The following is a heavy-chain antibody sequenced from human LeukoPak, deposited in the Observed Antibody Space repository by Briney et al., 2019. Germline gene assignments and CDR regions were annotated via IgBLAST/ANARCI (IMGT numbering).Heavy chain of an antibody. Sequence: PSQTLPLTCAVSGGSISSGGYSWSWIRQPPGKGLEWIGYIYHSGSTYYNPSLKSRVTISVDRSKNQFSLKLSSVTAADTAVYYCARDQGHCSGGSCLNWFDPWGQGTLVTVSS. J-gene: IGHJ5*02. CDR2: IYHSGST. CDR3: ARDQGHCSGGSCLNWFDP. D-gene: IGHD2-15*01. CDR1: GGSISSGGYS. V-gene: IGHV4-30-2*01.